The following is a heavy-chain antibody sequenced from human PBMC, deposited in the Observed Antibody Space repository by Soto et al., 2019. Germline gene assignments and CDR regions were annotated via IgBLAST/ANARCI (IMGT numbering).Heavy chain of an antibody. V-gene: IGHV4-4*02. D-gene: IGHD3-16*01. CDR3: ATQTISYTWGV. CDR1: GAPITTTKW. J-gene: IGHJ6*02. Sequence: QVQLQESGPGLVKPSETLSLTCTVSGAPITTTKWWAWVRLPPGKGLEWIGELSRGDERSSNPSLEGRFTMSLDQSNIHFSLKLTSVTAADTAIYYCATQTISYTWGVWGRGTSVTVSS. CDR2: LSRGDER.